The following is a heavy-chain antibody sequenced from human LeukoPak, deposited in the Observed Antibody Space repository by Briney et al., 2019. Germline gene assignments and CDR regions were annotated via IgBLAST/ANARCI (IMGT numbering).Heavy chain of an antibody. CDR3: ASCGSTSCYRASEYYYGMDV. J-gene: IGHJ6*02. Sequence: QPGRSLRLSCAASGFTFSSYGMHWVRQALGKGLEWVAVIWYDGSNKYYADSVKGRFTISRDNSKNTLYLQMNSLRAEDTAVYYCASCGSTSCYRASEYYYGMDVWGQGTTVTVSS. CDR1: GFTFSSYG. V-gene: IGHV3-33*01. D-gene: IGHD2-2*01. CDR2: IWYDGSNK.